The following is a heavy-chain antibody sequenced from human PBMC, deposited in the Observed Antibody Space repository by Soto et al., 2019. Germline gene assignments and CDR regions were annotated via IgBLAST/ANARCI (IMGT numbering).Heavy chain of an antibody. CDR3: ARDESTYSYGPEINWYFDL. Sequence: ESGGGVVQPGRSLRLSCAASGFTFSSYAMHWVRQAPGKGLEWVAVISYDGSNKYYADSVKGRFTISRDNSKNTLYLQMNSRRAEDTAVYYCARDESTYSYGPEINWYFDLWGRGTLVTVSS. D-gene: IGHD3-16*02. V-gene: IGHV3-30-3*01. CDR1: GFTFSSYA. J-gene: IGHJ2*01. CDR2: ISYDGSNK.